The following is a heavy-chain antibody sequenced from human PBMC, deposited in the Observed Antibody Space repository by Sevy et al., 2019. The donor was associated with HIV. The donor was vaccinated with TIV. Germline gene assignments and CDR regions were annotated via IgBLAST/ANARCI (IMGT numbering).Heavy chain of an antibody. D-gene: IGHD6-13*01. CDR2: ISSSGHYI. CDR1: GFTFSRYS. V-gene: IGHV3-21*01. Sequence: GGSLRLSCGASGFTFSRYSMNWVRQAPGKGLEWVSYISSSGHYIQYADSVRGRFTISRDNARDSLDLQMNSLRAEDTAVYFCVRWDYSTSGNWFHPWGQGPLVTVSS. CDR3: VRWDYSTSGNWFHP. J-gene: IGHJ5*02.